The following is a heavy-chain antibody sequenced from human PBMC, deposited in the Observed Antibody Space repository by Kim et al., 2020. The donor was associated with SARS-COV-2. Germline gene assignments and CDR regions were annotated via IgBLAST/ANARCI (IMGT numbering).Heavy chain of an antibody. J-gene: IGHJ5*02. CDR3: ARGVDYDILRRSNWFDP. Sequence: SVKVSCKASGGTFSSYAISWVRQAPGQGLEWMGGIIPIFGTANYAQKFQGRVTITADESTSTAYMELSSLRSEDTAVYYCARGVDYDILRRSNWFDPWGQGTLVTVSS. CDR2: IIPIFGTA. V-gene: IGHV1-69*13. D-gene: IGHD3-9*01. CDR1: GGTFSSYA.